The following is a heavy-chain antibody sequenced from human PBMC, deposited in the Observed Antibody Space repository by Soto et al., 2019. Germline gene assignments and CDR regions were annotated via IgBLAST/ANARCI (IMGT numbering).Heavy chain of an antibody. D-gene: IGHD4-17*01. Sequence: QVQLVHSGAEVKKPGSSVKVSCKASGGTFSSYTISWVRQAPGQGLEWMGRIIPILGIANYAQKFQGRVTITADKSTSTAYMELSSLRSEDTAVYYCARDKDYGDYSYFDLWGRGTLVTVSS. V-gene: IGHV1-69*04. CDR2: IIPILGIA. CDR3: ARDKDYGDYSYFDL. J-gene: IGHJ2*01. CDR1: GGTFSSYT.